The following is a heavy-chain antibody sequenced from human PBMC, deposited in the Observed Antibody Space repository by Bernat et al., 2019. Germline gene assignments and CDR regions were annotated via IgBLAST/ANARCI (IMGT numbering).Heavy chain of an antibody. CDR2: ISSSSSYT. CDR3: ARGTSTSAPYMDV. J-gene: IGHJ6*03. CDR1: GFTFSDYY. V-gene: IGHV3-11*05. Sequence: QVLLVESGGGVVQPGRSLRLSCAASGFTFSDYYMSWIRQAPGKGLDWVSYISSSSSYTNYADSVKGRFTISRDNAKNSLYLQMNSLRAEDTAVYYCARGTSTSAPYMDVWGKGTTVTVSS.